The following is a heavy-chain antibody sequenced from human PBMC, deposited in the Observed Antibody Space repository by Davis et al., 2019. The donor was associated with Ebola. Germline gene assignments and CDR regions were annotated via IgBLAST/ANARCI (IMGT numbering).Heavy chain of an antibody. CDR3: ARSGLSFGVVKYHYGMDV. CDR2: IYYSGNT. Sequence: SETLSLTCTVSGGSISSSSYYWGWIRQTPERGLEWIASIYYSGNTYYNPNPSLKSRVTISVDTSKNQFSLKLSSVTAADTAVYYCARSGLSFGVVKYHYGMDVWGKGTTVTVSS. V-gene: IGHV4-39*07. J-gene: IGHJ6*04. CDR1: GGSISSSSYY. D-gene: IGHD3-3*01.